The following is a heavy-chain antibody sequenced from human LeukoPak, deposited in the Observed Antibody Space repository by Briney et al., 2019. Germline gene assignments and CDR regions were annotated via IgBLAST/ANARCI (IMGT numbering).Heavy chain of an antibody. V-gene: IGHV3-48*03. CDR2: ISSSGDTI. CDR3: ARGWRTGSS. J-gene: IGHJ5*02. Sequence: GGSLRLSCAASGFTFSSSEMNWVRQAPGKGLEWVSYISSSGDTIYYADSVKGRFTISRDNGKNSLYLQMNSLRAEDTAVYYCARGWRTGSSWGQGTLVTVSS. CDR1: GFTFSSSE. D-gene: IGHD1-26*01.